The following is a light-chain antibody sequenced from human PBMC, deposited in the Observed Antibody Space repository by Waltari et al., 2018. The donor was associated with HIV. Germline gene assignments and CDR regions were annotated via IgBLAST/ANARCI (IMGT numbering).Light chain of an antibody. CDR1: ALPNQF. CDR3: QSGDSSGTFVV. J-gene: IGLJ2*01. Sequence: SFELTQAPSVSVSPGQTARITCSGEALPNQFVYWYQQKPGQAPVFVIYKDRGRPSGIPKRFSGSSSGTTATLMINGVQAEDEADYYCQSGDSSGTFVVFGGGTKLSVL. V-gene: IGLV3-25*03. CDR2: KDR.